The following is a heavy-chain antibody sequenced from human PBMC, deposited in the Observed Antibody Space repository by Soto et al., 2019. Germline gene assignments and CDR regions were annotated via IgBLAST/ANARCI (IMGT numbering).Heavy chain of an antibody. Sequence: QVLLVQSSAEVKKPGSSVKVSCKASGGTFTSTAFSWVRQAPGQGLEWMGGIIPVLGTPNYAQKFQARLTVTADASTTTVHMELSSLRSDDTAVYYCASSAGLDHLLNYYGLNVWGQGTTVTGSS. V-gene: IGHV1-69*01. CDR1: GGTFTSTA. CDR3: ASSAGLDHLLNYYGLNV. J-gene: IGHJ6*02. D-gene: IGHD6-13*01. CDR2: IIPVLGTP.